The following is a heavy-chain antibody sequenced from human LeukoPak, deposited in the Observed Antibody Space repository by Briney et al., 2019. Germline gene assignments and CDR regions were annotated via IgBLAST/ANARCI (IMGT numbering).Heavy chain of an antibody. V-gene: IGHV1-8*02. CDR3: ARVYDYVWGSYRSDY. J-gene: IGHJ4*02. CDR2: INPNSGNT. CDR1: GYTFTSYG. D-gene: IGHD3-16*02. Sequence: ASVKVSCKASGYTFTSYGISWVRQAPGQGLEWMGWINPNSGNTGYAQKFQGRVTMTRNTSISTAYMELSSLRSEDTAVYYCARVYDYVWGSYRSDYWGQGTLVTVSS.